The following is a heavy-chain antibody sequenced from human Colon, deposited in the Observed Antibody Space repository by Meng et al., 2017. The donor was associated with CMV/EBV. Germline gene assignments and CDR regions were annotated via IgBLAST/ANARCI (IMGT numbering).Heavy chain of an antibody. D-gene: IGHD2-2*01. J-gene: IGHJ4*02. CDR1: GGTFSSYA. CDR2: IIPIFGTA. Sequence: SVKVSCKASGGTFSSYAISWVRQAPGQGLEWMGGIIPIFGTANYAQKFQGRVTMTSDMSTRTAYLELRGLRSDDTAVYYCARVGDIVVAPAAPFDYWGQGTLVTVSS. V-gene: IGHV1-69*06. CDR3: ARVGDIVVAPAAPFDY.